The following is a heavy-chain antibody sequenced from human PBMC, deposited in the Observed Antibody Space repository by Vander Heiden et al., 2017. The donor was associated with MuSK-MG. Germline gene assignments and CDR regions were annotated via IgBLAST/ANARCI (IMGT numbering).Heavy chain of an antibody. J-gene: IGHJ1*01. D-gene: IGHD2-21*01. CDR3: AKDSWAYCGGDCYPEYFQH. Sequence: EVQLLESGGGLVQPGGSLRLSCAASGFTFSSYAMGWVRQAPGKGLEWVSAISGSGGSTYYADSVKGRFTISRDNSKNTLYLQMNSLRAEDTAVYYCAKDSWAYCGGDCYPEYFQHWGQGTLVTVSS. CDR2: ISGSGGST. V-gene: IGHV3-23*01. CDR1: GFTFSSYA.